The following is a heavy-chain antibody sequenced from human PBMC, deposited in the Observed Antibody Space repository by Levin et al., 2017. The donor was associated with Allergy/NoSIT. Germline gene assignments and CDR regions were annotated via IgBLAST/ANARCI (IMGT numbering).Heavy chain of an antibody. Sequence: GGSLRLSCAASGFTFSSYGMHWVRQAPGKGLEWVAVISYDGSNKYYADSVKGRFTISRDNSKNTLYLQMNSLRAEDTAVYYCAKGKRYSSGWYPTYFDYWGQGTLVTVSS. CDR2: ISYDGSNK. J-gene: IGHJ4*02. D-gene: IGHD6-19*01. CDR1: GFTFSSYG. V-gene: IGHV3-30*18. CDR3: AKGKRYSSGWYPTYFDY.